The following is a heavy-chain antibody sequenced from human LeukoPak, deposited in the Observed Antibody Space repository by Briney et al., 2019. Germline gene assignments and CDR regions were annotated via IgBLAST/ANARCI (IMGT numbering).Heavy chain of an antibody. V-gene: IGHV3-9*01. D-gene: IGHD5-18*01. CDR3: AKDRGAMVTFDWFDP. Sequence: PGRSLRLSCAASGFTFDDYAMHWVRQAPGKGLEWVSGISWNSGSIGYADSVKGRFTISRDNAKDSLYLQTNSLRAEDTALYYCAKDRGAMVTFDWFDPWGQGTLVTVSS. CDR1: GFTFDDYA. J-gene: IGHJ5*02. CDR2: ISWNSGSI.